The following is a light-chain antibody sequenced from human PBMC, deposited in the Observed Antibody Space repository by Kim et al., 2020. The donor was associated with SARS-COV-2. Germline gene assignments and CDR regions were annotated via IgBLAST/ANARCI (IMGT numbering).Light chain of an antibody. V-gene: IGKV3-15*01. J-gene: IGKJ2*01. Sequence: VSPGESATLSGRASQSVSRDLAWYQQKPGQAPRLLLYGASTRATGIPARFSGTGSGTEFTLTISSLQSEDFAVYYCQQYNNWPPYTFGQGTKLEI. CDR3: QQYNNWPPYT. CDR2: GAS. CDR1: QSVSRD.